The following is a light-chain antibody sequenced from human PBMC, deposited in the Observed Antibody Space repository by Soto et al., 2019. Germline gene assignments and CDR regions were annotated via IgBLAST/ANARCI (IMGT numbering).Light chain of an antibody. CDR1: ISNIGAGYD. J-gene: IGLJ1*01. CDR2: GNS. Sequence: QSVLTQPPSVSGAPGQRVTISCTGSISNIGAGYDVHWYQQLPRTAPKLLMYGNSNRPSGVPDRFSGSKSGISASLAITGLQAEDEADYYCQSYDSSLSGYVFGTGTKVTVL. CDR3: QSYDSSLSGYV. V-gene: IGLV1-40*01.